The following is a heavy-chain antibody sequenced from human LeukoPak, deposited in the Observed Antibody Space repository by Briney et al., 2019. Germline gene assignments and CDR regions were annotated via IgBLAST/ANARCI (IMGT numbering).Heavy chain of an antibody. V-gene: IGHV4-59*08. D-gene: IGHD6-19*01. CDR3: ARSSSSGWYGAGSVAGHYYGMDV. CDR2: IYYSGST. CDR1: GGSISSYY. Sequence: SETLSLTCTVSGGSISSYYWSWIRQPPGKGLEWIGYIYYSGSTNYNPSLKSRVTISVDTSKNQFSLKLSSVTAADTAVYYCARSSSSGWYGAGSVAGHYYGMDVRGQGTTVTVSS. J-gene: IGHJ6*02.